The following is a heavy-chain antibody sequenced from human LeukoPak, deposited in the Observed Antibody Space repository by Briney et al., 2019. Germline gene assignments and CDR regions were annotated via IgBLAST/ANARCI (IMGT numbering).Heavy chain of an antibody. Sequence: SETLSLTCTVSGGSISTYYWSWIRQPAGKGLEWIGRIHTSGNTDYNPSLKSRVTMSVDTSKNQFSLKLSSVTAADTAVYYCAREGSMTARPFVSIDYWGQGTLVSISS. CDR1: GGSISTYY. D-gene: IGHD6-6*01. J-gene: IGHJ4*02. V-gene: IGHV4-4*07. CDR2: IHTSGNT. CDR3: AREGSMTARPFVSIDY.